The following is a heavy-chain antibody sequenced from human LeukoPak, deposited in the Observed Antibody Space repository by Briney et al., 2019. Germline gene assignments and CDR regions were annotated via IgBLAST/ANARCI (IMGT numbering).Heavy chain of an antibody. Sequence: GGSLRLSCAASGFTFSSYSMSWVRQAPGKGLEWVSVISGSGGDTFYADSVKGRFTISRDNSKNTLYLQMNSLRVEDTAVYYCAKGRALVGGTTRSYDSWDQGTLVTVSS. CDR1: GFTFSSYS. CDR3: AKGRALVGGTTRSYDS. CDR2: ISGSGGDT. D-gene: IGHD1-26*01. V-gene: IGHV3-23*01. J-gene: IGHJ5*02.